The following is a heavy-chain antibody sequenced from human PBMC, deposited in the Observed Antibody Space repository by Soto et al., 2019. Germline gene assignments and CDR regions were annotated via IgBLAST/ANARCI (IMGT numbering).Heavy chain of an antibody. D-gene: IGHD6-13*01. CDR1: GYTFTSYG. V-gene: IGHV1-18*01. J-gene: IGHJ3*02. CDR3: ARDRGSSIAAAGDAFDI. Sequence: ASVKVSCKASGYTFTSYGISWVRQAPGQGLEWMGWISAYNGNTNYAQKLQGRVTMTTDTSTSTAYMELRSLRSDDTAVYYCARDRGSSIAAAGDAFDIWGQGTMVTVSS. CDR2: ISAYNGNT.